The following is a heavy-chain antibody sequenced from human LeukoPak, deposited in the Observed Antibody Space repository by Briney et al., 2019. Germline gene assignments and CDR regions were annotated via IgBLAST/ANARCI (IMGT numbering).Heavy chain of an antibody. CDR2: IKEDGTEE. CDR3: ARETAARLDY. V-gene: IGHV3-7*04. CDR1: GFSFSSSW. D-gene: IGHD2-21*02. Sequence: GGSLRLSCAASGFSFSSSWMTWVRQAPGKGLEWVAHIKEDGTEEYYVDSVKGRFTTSRDNAKNSLYLQMNSLRVEDTAVYYCARETAARLDYWGQGTLVTVSS. J-gene: IGHJ4*02.